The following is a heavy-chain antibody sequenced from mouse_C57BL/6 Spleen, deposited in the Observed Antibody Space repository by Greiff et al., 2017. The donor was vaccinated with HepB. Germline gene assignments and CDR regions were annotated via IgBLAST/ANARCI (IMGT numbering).Heavy chain of an antibody. CDR2: INPNNGGT. CDR3: ARRGTVVARWYFDV. J-gene: IGHJ1*03. CDR1: GYTFTDYY. V-gene: IGHV1-26*01. D-gene: IGHD1-1*01. Sequence: EVQLQQSGPELVKPGASVKISCKASGYTFTDYYMNWVKQSHGKSLEWIGDINPNNGGTSYNQKFKGKATLTVDKSSSTAYMELRSLTSEDSAVYYGARRGTVVARWYFDVWGTGTTVTVSS.